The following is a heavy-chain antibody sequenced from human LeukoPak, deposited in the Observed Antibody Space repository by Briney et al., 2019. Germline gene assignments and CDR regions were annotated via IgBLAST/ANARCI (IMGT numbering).Heavy chain of an antibody. CDR2: ISGSGGST. J-gene: IGHJ4*02. V-gene: IGHV3-23*01. CDR1: GFTFSSYA. D-gene: IGHD6-19*01. Sequence: GGSLRLSCAGSGFTFSSYARGWGRQAPGKGLEGGSAISGSGGSTYYADSVKGRFTISRDNSKNTLYLQMNSLRAEDTAVYYCANGAVAGTVFVNYWGQGTLVTVSS. CDR3: ANGAVAGTVFVNY.